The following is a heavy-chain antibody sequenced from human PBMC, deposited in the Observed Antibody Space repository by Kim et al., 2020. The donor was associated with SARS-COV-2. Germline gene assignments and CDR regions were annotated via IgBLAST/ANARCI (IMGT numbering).Heavy chain of an antibody. CDR2: IYYSGTT. D-gene: IGHD3-22*01. J-gene: IGHJ4*02. V-gene: IGHV4-59*01. CDR3: ARCKTGDGSGYQATSFDY. CDR1: GGSISNYY. Sequence: SETLSLTCTVSGGSISNYYWSWIRQPPGKGLEWIGHIYYSGTTKYNASLKSRVTISIDTSKNQFSLKLTSVTAADTAVYYCARCKTGDGSGYQATSFDYWGQGTLVTVSS.